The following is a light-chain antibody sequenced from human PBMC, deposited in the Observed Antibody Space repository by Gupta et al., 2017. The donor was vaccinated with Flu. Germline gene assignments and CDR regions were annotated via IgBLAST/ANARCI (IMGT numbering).Light chain of an antibody. J-gene: IGKJ1*01. CDR2: STS. CDR1: QGIGKS. Sequence: MTQSPSSLSASVGDRVTITCRASQGIGKSLSWYQHKPGKPPKSLIYSTSNLQSGVSSRFSGSGSGTDFTLAINSLQPEDSATYFCLQHNAYPPTFGQGTKVE. CDR3: LQHNAYPPT. V-gene: IGKV1-17*01.